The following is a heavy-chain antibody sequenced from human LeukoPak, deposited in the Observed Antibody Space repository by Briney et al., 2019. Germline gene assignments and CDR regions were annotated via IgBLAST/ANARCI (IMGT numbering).Heavy chain of an antibody. V-gene: IGHV3-9*03. D-gene: IGHD5-18*01. Sequence: GGSLRLSCAASGFTFDDYAMHWVRQAPGKGLEWVSDISWNSGSIGYADSVKGRFTISRDNAKNSLYLQMNSLRAEDMALYYCAKDINALTDMGSNFDYWGQGTLVTVSS. CDR3: AKDINALTDMGSNFDY. CDR1: GFTFDDYA. J-gene: IGHJ4*02. CDR2: ISWNSGSI.